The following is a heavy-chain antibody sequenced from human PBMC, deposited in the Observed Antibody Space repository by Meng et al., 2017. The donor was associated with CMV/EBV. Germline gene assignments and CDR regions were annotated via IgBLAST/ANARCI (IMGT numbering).Heavy chain of an antibody. V-gene: IGHV1-18*01. J-gene: IGHJ6*02. Sequence: ASVKVSCKASGYTFTSYGISWVRQAPGQGLEWMGWISAYNGNTNYAQKPQGRVTMTTDTSTSTAYMELRSLRSDDTAVYYCARDHRTIAAAGSVSYYYGMDVWGQGTTVTVSS. CDR2: ISAYNGNT. CDR3: ARDHRTIAAAGSVSYYYGMDV. D-gene: IGHD6-13*01. CDR1: GYTFTSYG.